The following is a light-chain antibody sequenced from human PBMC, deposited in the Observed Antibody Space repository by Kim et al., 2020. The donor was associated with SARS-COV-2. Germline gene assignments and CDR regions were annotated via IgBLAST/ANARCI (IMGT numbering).Light chain of an antibody. V-gene: IGLV7-43*01. CDR3: LLHYGVYWM. J-gene: IGLJ3*02. CDR1: TRAVTSGSL. CDR2: STD. Sequence: PGRTVTLTCASNTRAVTSGSLANWFQQKPGQAPRTLIYSTDNKHSWTPARFSGSVLGGKAALTLSGVQPEDEAEYFCLLHYGVYWMFGGGTQLTVL.